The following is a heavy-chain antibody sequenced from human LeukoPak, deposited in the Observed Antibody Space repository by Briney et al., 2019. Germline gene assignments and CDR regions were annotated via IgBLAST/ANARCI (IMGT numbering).Heavy chain of an antibody. Sequence: ASVKVSCKASGYTFTNYDINWVRQATGQGLEWMGWMNPNSGNTVYSQKFQGRVTITRNTSISTAYMELSSLRSEDTAMYYCARGRESGNYPCLYYYMDVWGKGTTVTVSS. V-gene: IGHV1-8*03. J-gene: IGHJ6*03. D-gene: IGHD1-26*01. CDR3: ARGRESGNYPCLYYYMDV. CDR1: GYTFTNYD. CDR2: MNPNSGNT.